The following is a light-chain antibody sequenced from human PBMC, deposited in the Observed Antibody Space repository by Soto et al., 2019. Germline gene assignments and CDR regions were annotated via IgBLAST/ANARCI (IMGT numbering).Light chain of an antibody. J-gene: IGLJ1*01. CDR1: SSDVGGYNY. Sequence: QSVLTQPRSVSGSPGQSVTISCTGTSSDVGGYNYVSWYQQHPGKAPKLMIYDVSKRPSGVPDRFSGSKSGNTASLTISGLPAEDEADYYCCSYAGSYTLVFGTGTKLTVL. V-gene: IGLV2-11*01. CDR2: DVS. CDR3: CSYAGSYTLV.